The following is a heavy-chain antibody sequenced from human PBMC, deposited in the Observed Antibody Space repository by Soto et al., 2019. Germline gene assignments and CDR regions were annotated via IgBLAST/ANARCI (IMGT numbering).Heavy chain of an antibody. CDR1: GGTFSSYA. CDR2: IIPIFGTA. J-gene: IGHJ6*02. V-gene: IGHV1-69*13. Sequence: SVKVSCKASGGTFSSYAISWVRQAPGQGLEWMGGIIPIFGTANYAQKFQGRVTITADESTSTAYMELSSLRSEDTAVYYCARRLRYDYYYYGMDVWGRGTTVTVSS. CDR3: ARRLRYDYYYYGMDV. D-gene: IGHD4-17*01.